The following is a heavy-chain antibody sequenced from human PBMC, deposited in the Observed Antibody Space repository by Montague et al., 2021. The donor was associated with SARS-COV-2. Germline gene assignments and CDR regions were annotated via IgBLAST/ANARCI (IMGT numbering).Heavy chain of an antibody. V-gene: IGHV4-34*01. CDR3: ARGHQGVAMIVVVMIGAEYYFDY. Sequence: SETLSLTCAVYGGSFNDYYWSWIRQPPGKGLEWIGEINHGGSTNYSPSLKSRVTISADTSKNQFSLKPKSVTAADTANYYCARGHQGVAMIVVVMIGAEYYFDYWGQGSLVTVSS. D-gene: IGHD3-22*01. CDR2: INHGGST. J-gene: IGHJ4*02. CDR1: GGSFNDYY.